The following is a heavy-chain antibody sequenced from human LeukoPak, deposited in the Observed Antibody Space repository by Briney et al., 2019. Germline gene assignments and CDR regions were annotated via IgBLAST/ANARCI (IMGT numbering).Heavy chain of an antibody. Sequence: GRSLRLSCAASGFTFSSYGMHWVRQAPGKGLEWLAVIWYDGSEKYYADSVKGRFTISRDNSKNTLYLQMSSLRVEDTALYYCARGSCRSTSCYDYWGQGTLVTVSS. V-gene: IGHV3-33*01. CDR2: IWYDGSEK. D-gene: IGHD2-2*01. J-gene: IGHJ4*02. CDR1: GFTFSSYG. CDR3: ARGSCRSTSCYDY.